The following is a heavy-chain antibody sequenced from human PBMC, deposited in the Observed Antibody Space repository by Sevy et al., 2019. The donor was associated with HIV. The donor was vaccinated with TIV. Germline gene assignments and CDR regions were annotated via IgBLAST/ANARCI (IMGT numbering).Heavy chain of an antibody. Sequence: ASVKVSRKASGYIFTSYGISWVRQAPRQGLEWMGWINGHNGNTNYVQNLQRRVTMTTDTSTNTAYMERRSLRSDDTAVYYCARDGYDGSGYQRGLFDFWGQGTLVTVSS. D-gene: IGHD3-22*01. CDR2: INGHNGNT. J-gene: IGHJ4*02. V-gene: IGHV1-18*01. CDR3: ARDGYDGSGYQRGLFDF. CDR1: GYIFTSYG.